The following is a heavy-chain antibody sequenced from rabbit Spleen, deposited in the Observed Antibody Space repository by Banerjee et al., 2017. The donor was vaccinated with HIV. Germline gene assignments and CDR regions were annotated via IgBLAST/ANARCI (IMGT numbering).Heavy chain of an antibody. CDR2: IAGSSSGFT. V-gene: IGHV1S45*01. CDR1: GFSFSDRDV. D-gene: IGHD1-1*01. J-gene: IGHJ6*01. CDR3: ARDTSSSFSSYGMDL. Sequence: LEESGGGLVKPEGSLTLTCKASGFSFSDRDVMCWVRRAPGKGLEWISCIAGSSSGFTYSATWAKGRFTCSKPSSTTVTLHMTSLTAADTATYFCARDTSSSFSSYGMDLWGPGTLVTVS.